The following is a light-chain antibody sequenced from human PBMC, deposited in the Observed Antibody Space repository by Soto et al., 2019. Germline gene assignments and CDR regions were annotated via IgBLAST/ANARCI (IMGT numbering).Light chain of an antibody. CDR2: EVS. J-gene: IGLJ3*02. CDR3: SSYAGSCSWK. Sequence: QSVLTQPPSASGSPGQSVTISCTGASSDVGGYNYVSWYQQHPGKAPKLIIYEVSKRPSGVPDRFSGSKSGNTASLTVSGLQAEDEAVYHCSSYAGSCSWKFGGGTKLTVL. V-gene: IGLV2-8*01. CDR1: SSDVGGYNY.